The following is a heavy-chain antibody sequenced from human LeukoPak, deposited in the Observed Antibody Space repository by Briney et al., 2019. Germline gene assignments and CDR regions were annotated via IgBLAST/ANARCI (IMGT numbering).Heavy chain of an antibody. CDR2: IYSSGTT. J-gene: IGHJ4*02. CDR1: GGSISSASYY. CDR3: ASELSGSRPLDY. Sequence: SETLSLTCIVSGGSISSASYYWSWIRQPAGKGLEWIGRIYSSGTTNYNTSLKSRVTISVDTSKDQFSLKLSSVTAADTAVYYCASELSGSRPLDYWGQGTLVTVSP. D-gene: IGHD1-26*01. V-gene: IGHV4-61*02.